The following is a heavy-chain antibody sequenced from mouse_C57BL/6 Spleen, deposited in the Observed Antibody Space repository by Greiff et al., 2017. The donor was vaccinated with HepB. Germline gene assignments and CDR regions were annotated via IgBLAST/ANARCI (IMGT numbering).Heavy chain of an antibody. D-gene: IGHD1-1*01. J-gene: IGHJ4*01. Sequence: VQGVESGAELVKPGASVKMSCKASGYTFTTYPIEWMKQNHGKSLEWIGNFHPYNDDTKYNEKFKGKATLTVEKSSSTVYLELSRLTSDDSAVYYCAITTVVAPYAMDYWGQGTSVTVSS. CDR3: AITTVVAPYAMDY. CDR1: GYTFTTYP. V-gene: IGHV1-47*01. CDR2: FHPYNDDT.